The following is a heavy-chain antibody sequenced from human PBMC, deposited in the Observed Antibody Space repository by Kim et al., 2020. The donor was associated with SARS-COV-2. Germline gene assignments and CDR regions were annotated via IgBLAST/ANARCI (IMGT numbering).Heavy chain of an antibody. CDR1: GFIFSTYS. Sequence: GGSLRLSCAPSGFIFSTYSMTWVRQAPGKGLEWIAFITTGSAIYYTDSVRGRFTISRDNAKNSLYLQMSSLRADDTAVYYCARVRGGWYFDLWGRGTLVTVSS. J-gene: IGHJ2*01. D-gene: IGHD3-10*01. V-gene: IGHV3-48*04. CDR3: ARVRGGWYFDL. CDR2: ITTGSAI.